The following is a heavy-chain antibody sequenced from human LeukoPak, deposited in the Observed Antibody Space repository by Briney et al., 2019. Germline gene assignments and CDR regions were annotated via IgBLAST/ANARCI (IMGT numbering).Heavy chain of an antibody. D-gene: IGHD1-26*01. V-gene: IGHV3-53*01. CDR3: AKTRVAVGAYFYYHMDV. Sequence: GGSLRLSCAASDFIVSGEYMNWVRQAPGKGLEWVSLISSDGRTYYADSVKGRFTISRDISMNTLYLQMNSLRAEDTAKYYCAKTRVAVGAYFYYHMDVWGNGTTVTVSS. CDR1: DFIVSGEY. CDR2: ISSDGRT. J-gene: IGHJ6*03.